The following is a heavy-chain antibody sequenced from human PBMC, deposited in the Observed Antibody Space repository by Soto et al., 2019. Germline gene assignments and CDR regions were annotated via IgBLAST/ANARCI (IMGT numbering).Heavy chain of an antibody. V-gene: IGHV4-34*01. D-gene: IGHD6-13*01. CDR1: GGSFSGYY. CDR3: ARFERIAAAGRGDYYYGMDV. Sequence: KSSETLSLTCAVYGGSFSGYYWSWIRQPPGKGLEWIGEINHSGSTNYNPSLKSRVTISVDTSKNQFSLKLSSVTAADTAVYYCARFERIAAAGRGDYYYGMDVWGQGTTVTVSS. J-gene: IGHJ6*02. CDR2: INHSGST.